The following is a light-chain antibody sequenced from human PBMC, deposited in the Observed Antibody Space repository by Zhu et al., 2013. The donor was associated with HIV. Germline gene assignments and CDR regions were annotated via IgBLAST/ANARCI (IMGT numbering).Light chain of an antibody. CDR2: GAS. CDR3: QQYYSTPWT. V-gene: IGKV3-15*01. Sequence: ITMTQSPATVSVSPGSRATLFCRASQSVRTNLAWYHQRPGQAPRLLIYGASTRATGVPSRFRGSGSGTDFTFTITSLQSEDVGVFYCQQYYSTPWTFGQGTKVEIK. J-gene: IGKJ1*01. CDR1: QSVRTN.